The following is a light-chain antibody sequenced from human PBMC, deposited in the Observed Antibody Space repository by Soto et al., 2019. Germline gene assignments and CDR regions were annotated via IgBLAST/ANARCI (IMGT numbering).Light chain of an antibody. CDR1: SSNIGAGYD. CDR3: QSYDSSLSGYV. V-gene: IGLV1-40*01. Sequence: QSVLTQPPAVSGGPGQRVTISCTGSSSNIGAGYDVHWYQQLPGTAPKLVIYANTNRPSGVPDRFSGSKPGTSASLAITGLRAEDEADYYCQSYDSSLSGYVFGTGTKVTVL. J-gene: IGLJ1*01. CDR2: ANT.